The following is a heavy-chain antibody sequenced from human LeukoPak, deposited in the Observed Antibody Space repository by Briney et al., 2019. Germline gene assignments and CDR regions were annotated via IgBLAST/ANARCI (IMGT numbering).Heavy chain of an antibody. CDR2: IYYSGST. V-gene: IGHV4-39*01. Sequence: SETLSLTCTVSGGSISSSSYYWGWIRQPPGKGLEWIGSIYYSGSTYYNPSLKSRVTISVDTSKNQFSLKLSSVTAADTAVYYSARPFSDRRRWYHFGNCGQGNLVT. CDR3: ARPFSDRRRWYHFGN. CDR1: GGSISSSSYY. D-gene: IGHD6-13*01. J-gene: IGHJ4*02.